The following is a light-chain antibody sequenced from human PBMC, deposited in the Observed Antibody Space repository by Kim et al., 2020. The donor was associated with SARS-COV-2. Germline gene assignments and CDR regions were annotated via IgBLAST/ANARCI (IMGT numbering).Light chain of an antibody. CDR2: DAS. Sequence: EIVLTQSPATLSLSPGERATLSCRASQSVSSYLAWYQQKHGQAPRLLIYDASNRATGIPARFSGSGSGTDFTLTISSLEPEDFAVYYCQQRANWPLTFGGGTKVDIK. J-gene: IGKJ4*01. CDR3: QQRANWPLT. V-gene: IGKV3-11*01. CDR1: QSVSSY.